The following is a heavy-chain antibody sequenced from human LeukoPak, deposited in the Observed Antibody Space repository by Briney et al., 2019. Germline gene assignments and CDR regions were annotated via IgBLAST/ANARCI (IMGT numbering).Heavy chain of an antibody. Sequence: PGGSLRLSCAASGFIFTGYGIHWVRQAPGKGLEWVANIKPDASGKFYVDSLKGRFTISRDNAKNSLYLQMNSLRAEDTAVYYCARSEAGGTYWGQGALVTVSS. D-gene: IGHD3-16*01. CDR2: IKPDASGK. J-gene: IGHJ4*02. CDR3: ARSEAGGTY. CDR1: GFIFTGYG. V-gene: IGHV3-7*01.